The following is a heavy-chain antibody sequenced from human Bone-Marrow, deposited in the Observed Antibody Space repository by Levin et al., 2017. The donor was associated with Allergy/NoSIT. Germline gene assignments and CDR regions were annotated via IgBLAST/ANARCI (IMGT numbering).Heavy chain of an antibody. CDR2: ISGSGGST. CDR1: GFTFSSYA. Sequence: GESLKISCAASGFTFSSYAMSWVRQAPGKGLEWVSAISGSGGSTYYADSVKGRFTISRDNSKNTLYLQMNSLRAEDTAVYYCAKDPGKKTYYYGSGSYEDYFDYWGQGTLVTVSS. J-gene: IGHJ4*02. D-gene: IGHD3-10*01. V-gene: IGHV3-23*01. CDR3: AKDPGKKTYYYGSGSYEDYFDY.